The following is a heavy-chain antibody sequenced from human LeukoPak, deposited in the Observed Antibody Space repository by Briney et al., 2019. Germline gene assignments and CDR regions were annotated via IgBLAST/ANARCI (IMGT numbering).Heavy chain of an antibody. CDR3: AKVGYCSSTGCMS. D-gene: IGHD2-2*01. CDR2: ISGGGGNT. V-gene: IGHV3-23*01. J-gene: IGHJ5*02. CDR1: GFTFSSYA. Sequence: GGSLRLSCAASGFTFSSYAMSWVRQAPGKGLEWVSGISGGGGNTFYADSVKGRFTISRDNSKNTLYLRMSSLRAEDTAVYYCAKVGYCSSTGCMSWGRGTLVTVSS.